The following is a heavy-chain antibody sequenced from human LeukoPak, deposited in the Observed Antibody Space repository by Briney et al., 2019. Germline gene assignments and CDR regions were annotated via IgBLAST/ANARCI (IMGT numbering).Heavy chain of an antibody. CDR1: GFAFSNYD. CDR2: IWFDGSNK. J-gene: IGHJ3*02. CDR3: ARGADHYGSGSYYHPFDI. Sequence: QTGGSLRLSCAASGFAFSNYDIHWVRQAPGKGLEWVAVIWFDGSNKFYADSVKGRLTISRDNSKNTLYLQMNSLRAEDTAVYFCARGADHYGSGSYYHPFDIWGQGTKVTVSS. V-gene: IGHV3-33*01. D-gene: IGHD3-10*01.